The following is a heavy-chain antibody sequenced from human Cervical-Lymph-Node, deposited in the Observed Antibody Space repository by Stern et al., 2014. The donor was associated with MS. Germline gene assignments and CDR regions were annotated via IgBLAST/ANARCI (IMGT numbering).Heavy chain of an antibody. J-gene: IGHJ4*02. V-gene: IGHV1-18*04. CDR1: GYTLVNYG. D-gene: IGHD2-21*01. Sequence: QVQLVQSGAEMKRPGASVKVSCKASGYTLVNYGINWVRQAPGQGLEWMGWISGSKGNADYAQKLQGRVAMTTDTATNTAYMELRRLRSDDTAVYYCATMGGCGVDYWGQGTLVTVSS. CDR2: ISGSKGNA. CDR3: ATMGGCGVDY.